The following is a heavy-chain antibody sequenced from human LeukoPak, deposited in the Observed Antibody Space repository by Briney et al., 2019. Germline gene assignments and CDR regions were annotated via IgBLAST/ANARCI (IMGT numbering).Heavy chain of an antibody. CDR1: GFTFSSYW. D-gene: IGHD2-21*02. V-gene: IGHV3-74*01. J-gene: IGHJ2*01. CDR2: INSDGSST. CDR3: ARATRGDGRTSEGWYFDL. Sequence: GGSLRLSCAASGFTFSSYWMHWVRQAPGKGLVWVSRINSDGSSTSYADSVKGRFTISRDNAKNTLYLQMNSLRAEDTAVYYCARATRGDGRTSEGWYFDLWGRGTLVTVSS.